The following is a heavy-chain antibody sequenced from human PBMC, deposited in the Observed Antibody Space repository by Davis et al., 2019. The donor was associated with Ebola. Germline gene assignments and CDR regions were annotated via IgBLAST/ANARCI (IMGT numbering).Heavy chain of an antibody. Sequence: GGSLRLSCAASGFTFSSYGMLWVRQAPGKGPEWVTVILYDGSRKYYGDSVKGRFTISRDSSKNTVYLQMNNLRAEDTAVYYCARGDFYYGVDVWGQGTTVTVSS. CDR1: GFTFSSYG. J-gene: IGHJ6*02. V-gene: IGHV3-30*03. CDR2: ILYDGSRK. CDR3: ARGDFYYGVDV.